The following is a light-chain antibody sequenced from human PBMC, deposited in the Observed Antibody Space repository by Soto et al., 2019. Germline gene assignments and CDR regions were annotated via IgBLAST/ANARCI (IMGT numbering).Light chain of an antibody. Sequence: DIQMTQSPSTLSASVGDRVTITCRASQTIDSWLAWYQQRPGKPPNLLIFDGFSLKSGVPPRFSGRGSGTEFTLTISSLQPDDFATYYCQKYDTYSLTFGQGTKVDIK. CDR1: QTIDSW. CDR2: DGF. CDR3: QKYDTYSLT. V-gene: IGKV1-5*01. J-gene: IGKJ1*01.